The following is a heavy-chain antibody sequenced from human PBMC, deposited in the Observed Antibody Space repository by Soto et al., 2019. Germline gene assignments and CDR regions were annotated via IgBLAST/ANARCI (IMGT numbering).Heavy chain of an antibody. J-gene: IGHJ4*02. V-gene: IGHV3-30*01. CDR2: ISHDGSKE. CDR3: AKVSRALRILTPDFDY. CDR1: GFTFSSHA. Sequence: QVQLVESGGGVVQPGGSLRLSCAASGFTFSSHAIHWVRQAPGKGLEWVAVISHDGSKEYYGDSVKGRFTISRDNSKNTLYMQMNSLRAEDTAVYYCAKVSRALRILTPDFDYWGQGTLVTVSS. D-gene: IGHD3-3*01.